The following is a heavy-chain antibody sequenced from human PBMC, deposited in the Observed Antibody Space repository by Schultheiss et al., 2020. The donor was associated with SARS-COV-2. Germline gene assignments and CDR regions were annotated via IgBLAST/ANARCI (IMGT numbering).Heavy chain of an antibody. CDR2: INPHGDNV. CDR1: GFTFSSYW. J-gene: IGHJ4*02. V-gene: IGHV3-64*04. D-gene: IGHD6-19*01. Sequence: GGSLRLSCAVSGFTFSSYWMSWVRQSPGKGLEFISIINPHGDNVLYANSVKDRFTVSRDNFRHMVYLQLSSLRADDTAMYYCARSLMYSGGRDFDSWGQGTLVTVSS. CDR3: ARSLMYSGGRDFDS.